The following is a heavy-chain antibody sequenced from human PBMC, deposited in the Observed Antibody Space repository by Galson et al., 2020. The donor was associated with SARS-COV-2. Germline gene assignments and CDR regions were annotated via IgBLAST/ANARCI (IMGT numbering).Heavy chain of an antibody. Sequence: GKSLKISCAASGFTFSSYAMSWVRQAPGKGLEWVSAISGSGGSTYYADSVKGRFTISRDNSKNTLYLQMNSLRAEDTAVYYCAMIVVVITNYFDYWGQGTLVTVSS. CDR1: GFTFSSYA. J-gene: IGHJ4*02. V-gene: IGHV3-23*01. CDR3: AMIVVVITNYFDY. D-gene: IGHD3-22*01. CDR2: ISGSGGST.